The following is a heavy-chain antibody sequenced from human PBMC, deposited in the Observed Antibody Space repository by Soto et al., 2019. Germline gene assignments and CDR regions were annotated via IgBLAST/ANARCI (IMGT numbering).Heavy chain of an antibody. V-gene: IGHV1-69*13. CDR3: ARVRYSYGYQYYFDY. D-gene: IGHD5-18*01. Sequence: SVKVSCKASGGTFSSYAISWVRQAPGQGLEWMGGIIPIFGTANYAQKFQGRVTITADESTSTAYMELSSLRSEDTAVYYCARVRYSYGYQYYFDYWGQGTLVTVSS. J-gene: IGHJ4*02. CDR1: GGTFSSYA. CDR2: IIPIFGTA.